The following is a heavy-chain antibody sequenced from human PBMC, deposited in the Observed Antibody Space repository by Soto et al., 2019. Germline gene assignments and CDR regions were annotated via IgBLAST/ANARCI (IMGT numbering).Heavy chain of an antibody. CDR1: GYTFTSYD. J-gene: IGHJ3*02. Sequence: ASVKVSCKASGYTFTSYDINWVRQATGQGLEWMGWMNPNSGNTGYAQKFQGRVTMTRNTSISTAYMELSSLRSEDTAVYYCARGPSRYDSSGYFRDDAFDIWGQGTMVTVSS. V-gene: IGHV1-8*01. D-gene: IGHD3-22*01. CDR3: ARGPSRYDSSGYFRDDAFDI. CDR2: MNPNSGNT.